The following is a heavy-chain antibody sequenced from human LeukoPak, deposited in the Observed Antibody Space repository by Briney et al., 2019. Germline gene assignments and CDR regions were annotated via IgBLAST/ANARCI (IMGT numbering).Heavy chain of an antibody. CDR3: ARVPSRRNSRPRGNSYYMDV. D-gene: IGHD1-26*01. CDR2: MNPNSGNT. CDR1: GYTFTSYD. J-gene: IGHJ6*03. V-gene: IGHV1-8*01. Sequence: GASVKVSCKASGYTFTSYDINWVRQATGQGLEWMGWMNPNSGNTGYAQKFQGRVTMTRNTSISTAYMELSSLRSEDTAVYYCARVPSRRNSRPRGNSYYMDVWGKGTTVTVSS.